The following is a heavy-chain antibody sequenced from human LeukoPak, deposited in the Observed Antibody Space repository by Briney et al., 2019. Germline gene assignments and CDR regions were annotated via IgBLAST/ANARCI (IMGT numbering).Heavy chain of an antibody. J-gene: IGHJ4*02. V-gene: IGHV3-21*01. CDR2: ISSTSGFI. Sequence: GGSLRLSCAASGFTFTDYTMNWVRQAPGMGLEWASSISSTSGFIYYADSVKGRFTISRDNAKNSLYLQMNSLRAEDTALYFCARGNDFDYWGQGTVVT. CDR3: ARGNDFDY. D-gene: IGHD1-1*01. CDR1: GFTFTDYT.